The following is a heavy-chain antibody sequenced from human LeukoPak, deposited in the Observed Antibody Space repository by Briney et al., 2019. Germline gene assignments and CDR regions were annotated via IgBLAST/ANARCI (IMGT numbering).Heavy chain of an antibody. CDR2: IGNNGGGI. Sequence: GGSLRLSCAASGFSFSNNYMNWVRHPPGKRLEWVSIIGNNGGGIHYADSVKGRFTISRDNFKNALYLQMNSLRVEDTAVYYCAIDPNWGTHSWGQGVLVTVSS. CDR3: AIDPNWGTHS. J-gene: IGHJ4*02. D-gene: IGHD7-27*01. CDR1: GFSFSNNY. V-gene: IGHV3-23*01.